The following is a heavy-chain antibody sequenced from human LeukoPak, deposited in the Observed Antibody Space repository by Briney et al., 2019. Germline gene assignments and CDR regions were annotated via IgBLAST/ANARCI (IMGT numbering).Heavy chain of an antibody. CDR1: GASFSGYY. D-gene: IGHD2-15*01. V-gene: IGHV4-34*01. CDR3: ARDDCSGGSCYVAY. J-gene: IGHJ4*02. Sequence: TSETLSLTCAVDGASFSGYYWSWIRQPPGKGLEWIGEINHSGSTNYNPSLKSRVTISVDTSKNQFSLKLSSVTAADTAVYYCARDDCSGGSCYVAYWGQGTLVTVSS. CDR2: INHSGST.